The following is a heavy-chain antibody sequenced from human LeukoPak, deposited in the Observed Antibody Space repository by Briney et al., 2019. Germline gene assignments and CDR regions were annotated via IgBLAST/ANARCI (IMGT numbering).Heavy chain of an antibody. Sequence: GGSLRLSCAASGFTFSSYAMHWVRQAPGKGLEWVAVISYDGSNKYYADSVKGRFTISRDNSKNTLYLQMNSLRAEDTAVYYCARGMTTVTTSWLYYYYGMDVWGQGTTVTVSS. V-gene: IGHV3-30-3*01. CDR2: ISYDGSNK. D-gene: IGHD4-17*01. J-gene: IGHJ6*02. CDR1: GFTFSSYA. CDR3: ARGMTTVTTSWLYYYYGMDV.